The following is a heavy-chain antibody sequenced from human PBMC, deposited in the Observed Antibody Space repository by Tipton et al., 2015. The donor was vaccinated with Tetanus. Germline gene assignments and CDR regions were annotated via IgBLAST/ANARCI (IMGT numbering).Heavy chain of an antibody. J-gene: IGHJ5*02. CDR3: ARGLLGYSYAFVAAADADWFDP. CDR1: GGSISSSSYY. CDR2: IYYSGIT. D-gene: IGHD6-25*01. Sequence: TLSLTCTVSGGSISSSSYYWGWVRQPPGKGLEWIGKIYYSGITYYNPSLKSRLTISVDKSKDQFSLKLDSVTAADTAVYFCARGLLGYSYAFVAAADADWFDPWGQGTLVIVSS. V-gene: IGHV4-39*07.